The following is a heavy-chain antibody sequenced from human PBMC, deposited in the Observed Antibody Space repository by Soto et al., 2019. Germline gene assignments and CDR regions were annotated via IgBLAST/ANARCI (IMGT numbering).Heavy chain of an antibody. J-gene: IGHJ3*02. CDR1: GFTFSTYA. D-gene: IGHD3-10*01. V-gene: IGHV3-23*01. CDR2: ISDSGGST. CDR3: ARFSGRYDAFDI. Sequence: WGSLRLSCAASGFTFSTYAMSWVRQAPGKGLEWVSTISDSGGSTYYAASVKGRFTISRDNAKNSLYLQMNSLRAEDTAVYYCARFSGRYDAFDIWGQGTMVTVSS.